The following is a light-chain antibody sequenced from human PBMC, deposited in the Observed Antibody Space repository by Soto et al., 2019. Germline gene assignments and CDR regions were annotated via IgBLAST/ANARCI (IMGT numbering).Light chain of an antibody. Sequence: QSALTQPRSVSGSPGESVTISCTGTSSDVGSYNYVSWYQQYPGKAPKVIIYDVTQRPSGVPDRFSGSKSGNTASLTVSGLQAEDEADYYCSSYAGSSNSLVFGGGTKLTVL. CDR1: SSDVGSYNY. CDR3: SSYAGSSNSLV. J-gene: IGLJ2*01. CDR2: DVT. V-gene: IGLV2-11*01.